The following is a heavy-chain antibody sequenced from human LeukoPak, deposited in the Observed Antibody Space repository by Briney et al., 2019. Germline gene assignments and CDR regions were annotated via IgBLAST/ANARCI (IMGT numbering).Heavy chain of an antibody. J-gene: IGHJ6*04. V-gene: IGHV3-21*06. CDR1: GFTFSNYA. CDR3: AELGITMIGGV. D-gene: IGHD3-10*02. Sequence: GGSLRLSCAASGFTFSNYAMNWVRQAPRKGLEWVSSISGSSTDIYYADSVKGRFTISRDNAKNSLYLQINSLRAEDTAIYYCAELGITMIGGVWGKGTTVTISS. CDR2: ISGSSTDI.